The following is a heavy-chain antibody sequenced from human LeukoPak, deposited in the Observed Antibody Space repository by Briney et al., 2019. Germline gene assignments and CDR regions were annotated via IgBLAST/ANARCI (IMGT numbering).Heavy chain of an antibody. CDR2: MYYSGSS. Sequence: SETLSLTCTVSGGSISSYYWSWIRQPPGKGLEWIGYMYYSGSSGYNPSLQSRVTISIDTSKNQFSLKLSSVTAADTAVYYCARSINYYDSSGYYGWGQGTLVTVSS. D-gene: IGHD3-22*01. V-gene: IGHV4-59*01. CDR1: GGSISSYY. CDR3: ARSINYYDSSGYYG. J-gene: IGHJ4*02.